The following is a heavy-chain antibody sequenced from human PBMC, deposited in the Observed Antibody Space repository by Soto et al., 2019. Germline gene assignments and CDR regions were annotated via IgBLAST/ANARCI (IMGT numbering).Heavy chain of an antibody. CDR3: ARGKQLWFNPGAPVGWFDP. V-gene: IGHV3-7*01. D-gene: IGHD5-18*01. CDR2: IKQDGSEK. J-gene: IGHJ5*02. Sequence: EVQLVESGGGLVQPGGSLRLSCAASGFTFSSYWMSWVRQAPGKGLEWVANIKQDGSEKYYVDSVKGRFTISRDNAKNSLYLQMNSLRAEDTAVYYCARGKQLWFNPGAPVGWFDPWGQGTLVTVSS. CDR1: GFTFSSYW.